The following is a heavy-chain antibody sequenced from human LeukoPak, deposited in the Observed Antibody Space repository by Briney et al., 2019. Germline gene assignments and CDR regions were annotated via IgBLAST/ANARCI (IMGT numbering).Heavy chain of an antibody. CDR1: GYSFTSYW. Sequence: GESLKISCKGSGYSFTSYWIGWVRQMPGKGLEGMGTIYPGDSDARYSPSFQGQVTISADKSISTAYLQWSSLKASDTAMYYCAKARSTSSNFDYWGQGTLVTVSS. CDR2: IYPGDSDA. J-gene: IGHJ4*02. V-gene: IGHV5-51*01. CDR3: AKARSTSSNFDY. D-gene: IGHD2-2*01.